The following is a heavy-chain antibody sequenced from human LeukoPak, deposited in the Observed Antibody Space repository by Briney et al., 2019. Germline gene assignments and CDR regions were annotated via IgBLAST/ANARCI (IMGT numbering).Heavy chain of an antibody. D-gene: IGHD3-10*01. CDR1: GYTFTNYY. J-gene: IGHJ4*02. Sequence: GASVKVSCKASGYTFTNYYIHWVRQAPGQGLEWIGWLAPRSGATTYAQKFQGRVTMTRNTSIRTAYMQFYSLRSDDTAVYYCARDGSVESGHYYFDFWGQGTLVTVSS. CDR3: ARDGSVESGHYYFDF. CDR2: LAPRSGAT. V-gene: IGHV1-2*02.